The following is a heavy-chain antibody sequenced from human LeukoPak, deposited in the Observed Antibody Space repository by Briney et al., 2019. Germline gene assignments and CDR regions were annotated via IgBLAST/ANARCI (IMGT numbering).Heavy chain of an antibody. J-gene: IGHJ3*02. CDR2: ISWNSGSI. CDR3: AKDVARVENAFDI. D-gene: IGHD5-12*01. CDR1: RFTFDDYA. Sequence: GGSLRLSCAASRFTFDDYAMHWVRQAPGKGLEWVSGISWNSGSIGYADSVKGRFTISRDNAKNSLYLQMNSLRAEDTALYYCAKDVARVENAFDIWGQGTMVTVSS. V-gene: IGHV3-9*01.